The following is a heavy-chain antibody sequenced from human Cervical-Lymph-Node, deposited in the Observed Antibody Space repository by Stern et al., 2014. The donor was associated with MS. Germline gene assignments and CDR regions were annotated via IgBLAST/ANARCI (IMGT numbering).Heavy chain of an antibody. D-gene: IGHD2-2*01. J-gene: IGHJ6*02. Sequence: QVQLVQSGAEVKKPGASVKVSCKASGYTFTGYYIHWVRQAPGQGLEWMGQINPNTGDTNYAQKFQGRVTMTRDTSISTADIGLSSLRSDDTAVYYCASEVLPAAFYGMDVWGQGTTVTVSS. CDR3: ASEVLPAAFYGMDV. V-gene: IGHV1-2*06. CDR2: INPNTGDT. CDR1: GYTFTGYY.